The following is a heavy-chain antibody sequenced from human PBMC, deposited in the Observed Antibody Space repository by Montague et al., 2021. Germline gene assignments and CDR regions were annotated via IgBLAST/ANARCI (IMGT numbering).Heavy chain of an antibody. J-gene: IGHJ5*01. CDR1: GITFDYYW. Sequence: SLRLSCEASGITFDYYWMSWVRQAPGKGLEWVANINEDGSEKNYVDSVRGRFSISRDNTKNSLYLQMNSLRVEDTAVYYCARDRAAAGSWGHGTLVIVSS. D-gene: IGHD6-13*01. CDR2: INEDGSEK. V-gene: IGHV3-7*01. CDR3: ARDRAAAGS.